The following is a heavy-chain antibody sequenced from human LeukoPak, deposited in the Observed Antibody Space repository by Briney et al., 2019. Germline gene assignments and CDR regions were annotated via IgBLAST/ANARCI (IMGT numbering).Heavy chain of an antibody. D-gene: IGHD5-18*01. CDR3: ARVDTVTTSYFDY. Sequence: GASVKVSCKASGYTFTGYYMHWVRQAPGQGLEWMGWINPNSGGTNYAQKFQGRVTMTRDTSISTAYMELSRLRSDDTAVYYCARVDTVTTSYFDYWGQGTLVTVSS. V-gene: IGHV1-2*02. CDR1: GYTFTGYY. CDR2: INPNSGGT. J-gene: IGHJ4*02.